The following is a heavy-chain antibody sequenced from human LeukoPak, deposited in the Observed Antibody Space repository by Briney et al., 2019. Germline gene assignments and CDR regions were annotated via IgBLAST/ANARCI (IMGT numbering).Heavy chain of an antibody. Sequence: GGSLRLSCAASGFIFNNYAMSWVRQAPGKGLEWVSAISESGGETYHADSVKGRFTISRDTSRSTLYLQLNSLRAEDTAIYYCAKQLGYCSDGSCYFPYWGQGTLVTVSS. V-gene: IGHV3-23*01. CDR2: ISESGGET. CDR1: GFIFNNYA. J-gene: IGHJ4*02. D-gene: IGHD2-15*01. CDR3: AKQLGYCSDGSCYFPY.